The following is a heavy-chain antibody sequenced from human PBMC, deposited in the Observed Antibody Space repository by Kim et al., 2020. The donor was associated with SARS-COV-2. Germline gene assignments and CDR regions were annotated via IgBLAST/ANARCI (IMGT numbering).Heavy chain of an antibody. J-gene: IGHJ5*02. D-gene: IGHD3-3*01. CDR3: AKEKTPRYYDFWSGPNWFDP. Sequence: RFTISRDNSKNTLYLQMNSLRAEDKAVYYCAKEKTPRYYDFWSGPNWFDPWGQGTLVTVSS. V-gene: IGHV3-30*02.